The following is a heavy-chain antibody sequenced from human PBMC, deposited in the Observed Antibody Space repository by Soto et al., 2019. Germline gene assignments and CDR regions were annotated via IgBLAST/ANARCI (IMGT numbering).Heavy chain of an antibody. CDR2: IIPISGNT. D-gene: IGHD3-3*01. CDR3: ARGSSDFWSGVPYYYYYGMGV. J-gene: IGHJ6*02. CDR1: GDVFRSYG. V-gene: IGHV1-18*01. Sequence: ASVKVSCKASGDVFRSYGINWVRQAPGQGLEWMGGIIPISGNTNYAQKLQGRVTMTTDTSTSTAYMELRSLRSDDTAVYHCARGSSDFWSGVPYYYYYGMGVWGQGTTVTVSS.